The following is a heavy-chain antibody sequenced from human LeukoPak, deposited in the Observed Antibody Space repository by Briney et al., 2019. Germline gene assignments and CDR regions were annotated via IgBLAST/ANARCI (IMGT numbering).Heavy chain of an antibody. CDR3: AVESPAIYFGY. CDR2: ISSASSYI. CDR1: GGSITSTL. J-gene: IGHJ4*02. Sequence: PSETLSLTCTVSGGSITSTLFYWGWIRQPPGKGLEWVSSISSASSYIYYADSVRGRFTISRDNAKNSLYLQMNSLRAEDTAVYYCAVESPAIYFGYWGQGTLVTVSS. V-gene: IGHV3-21*01.